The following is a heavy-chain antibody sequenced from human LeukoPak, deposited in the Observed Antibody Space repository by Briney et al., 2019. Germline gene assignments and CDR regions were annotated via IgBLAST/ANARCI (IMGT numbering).Heavy chain of an antibody. J-gene: IGHJ5*02. CDR1: GGSTSSHY. Sequence: SETLSLTCTVSGGSTSSHYWSWIRQPPGKGLEWIGYIYYSGSTNYNPSLKSRVSISVATSKHQFSLKLSSMTAADTAAHYCARDTRPVEYYYESSGLSFDLWGQGTRVSVSS. CDR2: IYYSGST. D-gene: IGHD3-22*01. V-gene: IGHV4-59*11. CDR3: ARDTRPVEYYYESSGLSFDL.